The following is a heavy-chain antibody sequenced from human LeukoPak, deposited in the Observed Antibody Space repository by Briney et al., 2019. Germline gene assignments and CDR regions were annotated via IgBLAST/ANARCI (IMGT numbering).Heavy chain of an antibody. CDR3: ARVTIFGVVPPYYYYYMDV. J-gene: IGHJ6*03. V-gene: IGHV4-34*01. CDR2: INHSGST. CDR1: GGSFSGYY. D-gene: IGHD3-3*01. Sequence: SETLSLTYAVYGGSFSGYYWSWIRQPPGKGLERIGEINHSGSTNYNPSLKSRVTISVDTSKNQFSLKLSSVTAADTAVYYCARVTIFGVVPPYYYYYMDVWGKGTTVTVSS.